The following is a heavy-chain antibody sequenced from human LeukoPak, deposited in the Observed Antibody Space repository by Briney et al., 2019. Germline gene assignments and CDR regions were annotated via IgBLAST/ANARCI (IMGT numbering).Heavy chain of an antibody. J-gene: IGHJ4*02. V-gene: IGHV4-59*11. Sequence: SETLSLTCSVSVGSISSHYWSWIRQPPGKGLEWIRHVYYRGSTSYNPSLKSRVTISVDTSKNQFSLRLSSVTAADTAVYYCARVTCLGTSCYMAFDFWGQGTLVTVSS. D-gene: IGHD2-2*02. CDR1: VGSISSHY. CDR2: VYYRGST. CDR3: ARVTCLGTSCYMAFDF.